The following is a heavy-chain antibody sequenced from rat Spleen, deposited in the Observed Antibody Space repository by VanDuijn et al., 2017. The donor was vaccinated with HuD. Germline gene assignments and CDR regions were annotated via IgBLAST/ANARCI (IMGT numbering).Heavy chain of an antibody. J-gene: IGHJ2*01. CDR2: ISHDGGNA. D-gene: IGHD5-1*01. CDR1: GFTFSDYY. V-gene: IGHV5-20*01. CDR3: TNNWEAYY. Sequence: EVQLVESGGVLVQPGRSMKLSCAASGFTFSDYYMAWVRQAPTKGLEWVASISHDGGNAYYRDSVKGRFTISRDNAKNTLYLQMDSLRSEDTATYYCTNNWEAYYWGQGVMVTVSS.